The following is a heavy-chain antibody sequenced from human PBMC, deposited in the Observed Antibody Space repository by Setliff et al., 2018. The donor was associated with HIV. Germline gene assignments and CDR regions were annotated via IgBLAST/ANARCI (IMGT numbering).Heavy chain of an antibody. Sequence: HPGGSLRLSCAASGFTFSNYWMTWVRQAPGKGLEWVAQINRDGTEKYYVDSVKGRFTISRDNAKNSLYLQMNSLRAEDTALYYCARDSGVATIRKSALDYWGQGTLVTVSS. J-gene: IGHJ4*02. D-gene: IGHD5-12*01. CDR1: GFTFSNYW. CDR2: INRDGTEK. CDR3: ARDSGVATIRKSALDY. V-gene: IGHV3-7*03.